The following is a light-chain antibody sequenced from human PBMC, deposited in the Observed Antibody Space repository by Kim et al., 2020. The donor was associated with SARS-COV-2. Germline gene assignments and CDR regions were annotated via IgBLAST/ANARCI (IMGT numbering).Light chain of an antibody. CDR3: QQRSNWPIT. CDR1: QSVSSY. V-gene: IGKV3-11*01. Sequence: LYPGERATPSCRDSQSVSSYLAWYQQKPGQAPRLLIYDASNRATGIPARFSGSGSGTDFTLTISSLEPEDFAVYYCQQRSNWPITFGQGTRLEIK. J-gene: IGKJ5*01. CDR2: DAS.